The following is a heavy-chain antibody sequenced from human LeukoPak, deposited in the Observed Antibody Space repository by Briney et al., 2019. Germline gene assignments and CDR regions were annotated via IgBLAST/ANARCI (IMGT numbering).Heavy chain of an antibody. Sequence: SYDGSNKYYADSVKGRFTISRDNSKNTLYLQMNSLRAEDTAVYYCARALNYGSGSSFDYWGQGTLVTVSS. CDR3: ARALNYGSGSSFDY. V-gene: IGHV3-30-3*01. CDR2: SYDGSNK. D-gene: IGHD3-10*01. J-gene: IGHJ4*02.